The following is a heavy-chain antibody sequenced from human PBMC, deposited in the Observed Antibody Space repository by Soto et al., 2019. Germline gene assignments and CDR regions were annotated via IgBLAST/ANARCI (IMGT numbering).Heavy chain of an antibody. D-gene: IGHD4-17*01. J-gene: IGHJ6*03. Sequence: SETLSLTCTVSGGSISSYYWSWIRQPPGKGLEWIGYIYYSGSTNYNPSLKSRVTISVDTSKNQFSLKLSSVTAADTAVYYCARLSTTVTPTAYYYYMDVWGKGTTVTVSS. V-gene: IGHV4-59*08. CDR2: IYYSGST. CDR3: ARLSTTVTPTAYYYYMDV. CDR1: GGSISSYY.